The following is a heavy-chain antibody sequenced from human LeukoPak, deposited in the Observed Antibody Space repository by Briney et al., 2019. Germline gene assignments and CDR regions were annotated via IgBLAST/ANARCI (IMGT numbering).Heavy chain of an antibody. CDR2: ISYDGSNK. CDR3: AKGDDYGDYYYGMDV. D-gene: IGHD4-17*01. CDR1: GFTFSSYG. J-gene: IGHJ6*02. V-gene: IGHV3-30*18. Sequence: GGSLRLSCAASGFTFSSYGMHWVRQAPGKGLEWVAVISYDGSNKYYADSVKGRFTISRDNSKNTLYLQMNSLRAEDTAVYYCAKGDDYGDYYYGMDVWGQGTTVTVSS.